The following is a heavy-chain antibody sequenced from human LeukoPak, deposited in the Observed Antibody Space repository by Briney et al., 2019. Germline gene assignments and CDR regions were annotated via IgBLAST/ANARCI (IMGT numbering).Heavy chain of an antibody. V-gene: IGHV3-23*01. CDR2: ISSDGST. CDR3: AKILYGSGYFLLDS. Sequence: PGGSLRLSCAASGFTLSNYGMNWVRQAPGKGLEWVSAISSDGSTYYADSVKGRFTVSRDNSKNTLYLQMNSLRAEDTATYYCAKILYGSGYFLLDSWGQGTLVTVSS. D-gene: IGHD3-3*01. J-gene: IGHJ4*02. CDR1: GFTLSNYG.